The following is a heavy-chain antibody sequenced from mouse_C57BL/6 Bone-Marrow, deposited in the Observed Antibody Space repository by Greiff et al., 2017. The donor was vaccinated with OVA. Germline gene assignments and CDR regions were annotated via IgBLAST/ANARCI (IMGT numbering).Heavy chain of an antibody. V-gene: IGHV5-12*01. Sequence: EVQLVESGGGLVQPGGSLKLSCAASGFTFSDYYMYWVRQTPEKRLEWVAYISNGGGSTYYPDTVKGRFTISRANAKNTLYLQMCRVKSEDTAMYYCAREGGTVVFDYWGQSTTLTVSS. J-gene: IGHJ2*01. CDR3: AREGGTVVFDY. CDR2: ISNGGGST. D-gene: IGHD1-1*01. CDR1: GFTFSDYY.